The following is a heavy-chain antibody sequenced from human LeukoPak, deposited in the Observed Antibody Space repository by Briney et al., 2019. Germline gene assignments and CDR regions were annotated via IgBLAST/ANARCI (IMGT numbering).Heavy chain of an antibody. V-gene: IGHV4-34*01. CDR1: GGSFSGYY. D-gene: IGHD5-18*01. Sequence: PSETLSFTCAVYGGSFSGYYWSWIRQPPGKGLEWIGEINHSGSTNYNPSLKSRVTISVDTSKNQSSLKLSSVTAADTAVYYCARGGIQLWLRPETFDYWGQGTLVTVSS. J-gene: IGHJ4*02. CDR3: ARGGIQLWLRPETFDY. CDR2: INHSGST.